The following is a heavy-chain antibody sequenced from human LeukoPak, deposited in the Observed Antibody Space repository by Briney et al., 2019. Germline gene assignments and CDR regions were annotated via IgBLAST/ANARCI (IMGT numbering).Heavy chain of an antibody. Sequence: PSETLSLTCTVSGGSISSHYWRWIRQPPGKGLEWIGYIYYSGSTNYNPSLKSRVTISVDTSKNQFSLKLSSVTAADTAVYYCARFGKGTYYYGSGSYPDNWFDPWGQGTLVTVSS. V-gene: IGHV4-59*11. J-gene: IGHJ5*02. CDR1: GGSISSHY. CDR2: IYYSGST. CDR3: ARFGKGTYYYGSGSYPDNWFDP. D-gene: IGHD3-10*01.